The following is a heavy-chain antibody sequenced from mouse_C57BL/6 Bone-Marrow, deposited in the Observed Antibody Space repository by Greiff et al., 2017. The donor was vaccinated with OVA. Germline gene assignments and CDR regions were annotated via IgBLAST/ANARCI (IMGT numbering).Heavy chain of an antibody. CDR1: GFTFSSYG. CDR2: ISSGGSYT. V-gene: IGHV5-6*02. Sequence: EVMLVESGGDLVKPGGSLKLSCAASGFTFSSYGMSWVRQTPDKRLEWVATISSGGSYTYYPDSVKGRFTISRDNAKNTLYLQMSSLKSDDTAMYYCARLYYGNRLRFYAMDYWGQGTSVTVSS. J-gene: IGHJ4*01. CDR3: ARLYYGNRLRFYAMDY. D-gene: IGHD2-1*01.